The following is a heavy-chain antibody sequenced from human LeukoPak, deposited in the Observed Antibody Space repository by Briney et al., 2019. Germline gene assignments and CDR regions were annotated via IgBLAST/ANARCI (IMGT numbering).Heavy chain of an antibody. CDR2: IYTSGST. CDR1: GGSISSYY. D-gene: IGHD2-2*02. J-gene: IGHJ5*02. Sequence: SETLSLTCTVSGGSISSYYWSWIRQPAGKGLEWIGRIYTSGSTNYNPSLKSRVTISVDTSKNQFSLKLSSVTAADTAVYYCARDPCSSTSCYIGFDPWGQGTLVTVSS. CDR3: ARDPCSSTSCYIGFDP. V-gene: IGHV4-4*07.